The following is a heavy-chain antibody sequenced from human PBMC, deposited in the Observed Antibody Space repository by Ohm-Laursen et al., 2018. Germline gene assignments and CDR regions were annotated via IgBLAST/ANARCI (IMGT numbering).Heavy chain of an antibody. D-gene: IGHD2-21*01. V-gene: IGHV3-7*01. J-gene: IGHJ4*02. Sequence: SLRLSCSASGFTFSSYWMTWVRQAPAKGLEWVANIKHDGSEKYYVDSVKGRFTISRDNAKNSLYLQMDSLRVEDTAVYFCARESIAPLFWGQGTLVTVSS. CDR3: ARESIAPLF. CDR2: IKHDGSEK. CDR1: GFTFSSYW.